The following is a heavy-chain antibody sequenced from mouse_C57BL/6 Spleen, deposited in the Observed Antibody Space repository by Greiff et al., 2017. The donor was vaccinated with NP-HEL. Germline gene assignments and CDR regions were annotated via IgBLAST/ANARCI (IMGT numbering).Heavy chain of an antibody. Sequence: EVQLVESGPELVKPGASVKISCKASGYSFTGYYMNWVKQSPEKSLEWIGEINPSTGGTTYNQKFKAKATLTVDKSSSTAYMQLKSLTSEDSAVYYCARTGQLRHTFAYWGQGTLVTVSA. V-gene: IGHV1-42*01. J-gene: IGHJ3*01. D-gene: IGHD3-2*02. CDR3: ARTGQLRHTFAY. CDR1: GYSFTGYY. CDR2: INPSTGGT.